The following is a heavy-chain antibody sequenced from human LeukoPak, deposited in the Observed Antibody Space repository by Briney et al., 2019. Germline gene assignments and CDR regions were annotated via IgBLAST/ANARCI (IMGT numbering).Heavy chain of an antibody. CDR2: ISWNGGSI. D-gene: IGHD6-13*01. J-gene: IGHJ1*01. V-gene: IGHV3-9*03. CDR3: AKDSSSSWYGDFQH. Sequence: PGGSLRLSCAASGFTFDDYAMHWVRQVSGKGLEWVSGISWNGGSIGYADSVKGRFTISRDNAKNSLYLQMNSLRDEDMALYYCAKDSSSSWYGDFQHWGQGTLVTVSS. CDR1: GFTFDDYA.